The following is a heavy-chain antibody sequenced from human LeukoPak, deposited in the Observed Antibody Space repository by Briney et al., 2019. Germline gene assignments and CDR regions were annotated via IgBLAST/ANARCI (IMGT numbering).Heavy chain of an antibody. D-gene: IGHD3-9*01. CDR1: GGSFSGYY. CDR2: INHSGGT. CDR3: ARAGGSGLTGYHLDY. Sequence: SETLSLTCAVYGGSFSGYYWSWIRQPPGKGLEWIGEINHSGGTNYNPSLKSRVTIPVDTSKNQFSLKLSSVTAADTAVYYRARAGGSGLTGYHLDYWGQGTLVTVSS. J-gene: IGHJ4*02. V-gene: IGHV4-34*01.